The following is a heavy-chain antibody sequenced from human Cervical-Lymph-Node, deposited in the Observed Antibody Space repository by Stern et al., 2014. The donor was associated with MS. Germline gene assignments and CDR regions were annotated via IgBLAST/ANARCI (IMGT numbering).Heavy chain of an antibody. CDR3: ARGVMVAATYAYDI. V-gene: IGHV3-74*01. CDR2: INSDESST. J-gene: IGHJ3*02. CDR1: GFTFSTYW. D-gene: IGHD2-15*01. Sequence: EVQLVESGGGLVQPGGSLRLSCAASGFTFSTYWMHWVRQDPGKGLVWVSRINSDESSTTYAASVKGRFSISRDNDKNTLYLQMNSLRAEDTAVYYCARGVMVAATYAYDIWGQGTMVTISS.